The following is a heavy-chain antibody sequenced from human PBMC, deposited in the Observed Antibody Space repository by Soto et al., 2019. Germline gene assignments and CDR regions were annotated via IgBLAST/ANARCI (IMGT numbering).Heavy chain of an antibody. Sequence: ASVKVSCKASGYTFTGYYMHWVRQAPGQGLEWMGWINPNSGGTNYAQKFQGWVTMTRDTSISTAYMELSRLRSDDTAVYYCARSQAADGISRPFSLDPCGQGTIVTVYS. D-gene: IGHD6-13*01. CDR1: GYTFTGYY. J-gene: IGHJ5*02. CDR3: ARSQAADGISRPFSLDP. V-gene: IGHV1-2*04. CDR2: INPNSGGT.